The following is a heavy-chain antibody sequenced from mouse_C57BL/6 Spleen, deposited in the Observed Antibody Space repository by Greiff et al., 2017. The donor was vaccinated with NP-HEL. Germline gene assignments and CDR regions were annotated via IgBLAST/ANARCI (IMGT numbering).Heavy chain of an antibody. V-gene: IGHV5-4*03. Sequence: EVKLVESGGGLVKPGGSLKLSCAASGFTFSSYAMSWVRQTPEKRLEWVATISDGGSYTYYPDNVKGRFTISRDNAKNNLYLQMSHLKSEDTAMYYCARYYGSRDAMDYWGQGTSVTVSS. CDR3: ARYYGSRDAMDY. CDR1: GFTFSSYA. CDR2: ISDGGSYT. D-gene: IGHD1-1*01. J-gene: IGHJ4*01.